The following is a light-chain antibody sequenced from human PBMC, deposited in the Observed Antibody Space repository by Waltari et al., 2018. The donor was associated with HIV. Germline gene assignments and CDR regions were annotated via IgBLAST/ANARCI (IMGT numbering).Light chain of an antibody. J-gene: IGLJ3*02. V-gene: IGLV2-23*01. Sequence: QSALTQPASVSGSPGQSITIPCTGSSSDVGSYNLVSWYQQHPGKAPKLMIFEGINRPSGVSKRFSGSQSCNPASLTISGLQAEDEADYYCCSYAGSSNWVFGGGTKLTVL. CDR1: SSDVGSYNL. CDR2: EGI. CDR3: CSYAGSSNWV.